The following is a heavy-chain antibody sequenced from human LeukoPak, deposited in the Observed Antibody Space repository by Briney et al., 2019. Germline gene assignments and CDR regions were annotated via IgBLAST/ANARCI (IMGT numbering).Heavy chain of an antibody. CDR3: AELGITMIGGV. CDR1: GSTFSSYA. CDR2: ISSSGSTI. Sequence: GGSLRLSCAASGSTFSSYATNWVRQAPGKGLEWVSAISSSGSTIYYADSVKGRFTISRDNAKNSLYLQMNSLRAEDTAVYYCAELGITMIGGVWGKGTTVTISS. J-gene: IGHJ6*04. V-gene: IGHV3-48*03. D-gene: IGHD3-10*02.